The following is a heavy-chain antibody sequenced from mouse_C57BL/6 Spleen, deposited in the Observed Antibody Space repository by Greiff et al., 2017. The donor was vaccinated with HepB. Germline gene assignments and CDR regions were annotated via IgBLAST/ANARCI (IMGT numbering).Heavy chain of an antibody. Sequence: DVQLQESVAELVRPGASVKLSCTASGFNIKNTYMHWVKQRPEQGLEWIGRIDPANGNTKYAPKFQGKATITADTSSNTAYLQLSSLTSEDTAIYYCARDYYGSSYGFAYWGQGTLVTVSA. J-gene: IGHJ3*01. CDR1: GFNIKNTY. CDR2: IDPANGNT. D-gene: IGHD1-1*01. V-gene: IGHV14-3*01. CDR3: ARDYYGSSYGFAY.